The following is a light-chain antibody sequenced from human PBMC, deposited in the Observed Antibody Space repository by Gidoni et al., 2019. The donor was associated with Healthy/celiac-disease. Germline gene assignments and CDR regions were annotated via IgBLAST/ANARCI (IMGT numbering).Light chain of an antibody. CDR2: LNSDGSH. CDR3: QTWGPGIVV. J-gene: IGLJ2*01. V-gene: IGLV4-69*01. CDR1: SGHSSYA. Sequence: QLVLTQSPSASASPGASVKLTCTLSSGHSSYAIAWHQQQPEQGPRYLMKLNSDGSHSKGDGIPDLFSGSSSGAERYLTISRLQSEDEADYYCQTWGPGIVVFGGGTQLTVL.